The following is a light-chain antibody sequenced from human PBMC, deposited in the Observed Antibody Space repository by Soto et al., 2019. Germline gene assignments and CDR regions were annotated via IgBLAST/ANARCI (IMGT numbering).Light chain of an antibody. CDR2: RAS. J-gene: IGKJ1*01. CDR3: QQYNNWPRT. Sequence: IVMTQSPATLSVSQGERATLSCRASQNIYNNIAWYQHRPGQAPRLLIYRASTRATGIPARFSGSGSGTEFTLTINSLQSEDFAVYYCQQYNNWPRTFGQGTKVDIK. CDR1: QNIYNN. V-gene: IGKV3-15*01.